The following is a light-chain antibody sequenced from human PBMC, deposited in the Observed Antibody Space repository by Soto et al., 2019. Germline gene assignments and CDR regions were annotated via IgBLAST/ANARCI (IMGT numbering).Light chain of an antibody. CDR1: QDIRND. Sequence: AIQMTQSPSSLSASVGDRVTFTCRASQDIRNDLAWYQQKPGQAPHLLIFAAFNLQSGVPSRFSGGGSGTHFTLTISSLQPDDFATYYCLQYYNFSWTFGQGTKVDIK. CDR2: AAF. J-gene: IGKJ1*01. CDR3: LQYYNFSWT. V-gene: IGKV1-6*01.